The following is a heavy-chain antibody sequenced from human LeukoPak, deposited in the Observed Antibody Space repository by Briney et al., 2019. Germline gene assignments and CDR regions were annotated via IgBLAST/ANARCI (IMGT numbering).Heavy chain of an antibody. J-gene: IGHJ4*02. V-gene: IGHV4-34*01. D-gene: IGHD1-26*01. Sequence: SETLSLTFAVYGGSFNGPYWTWIRQVPGTGLEWIGEINHWGSTNYNPSLKSRVTISIHSSKNQFSLMLNSVTAADTAIYYCARRGGGSYPFYFDSWGQGTLVTVPS. CDR3: ARRGGGSYPFYFDS. CDR1: GGSFNGPY. CDR2: INHWGST.